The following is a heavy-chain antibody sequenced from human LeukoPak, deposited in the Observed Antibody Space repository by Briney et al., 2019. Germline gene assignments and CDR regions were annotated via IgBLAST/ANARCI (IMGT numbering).Heavy chain of an antibody. CDR1: GGSISSSSYY. Sequence: SETLSLTCTVSGGSISSSSYYWGWIRQPPGKGLEWIGSIYYSGSTYYNPSLKSRVTISVDTSKNQFSLKLSSVTAADTAVYYCAREDGSGWTSNWFDPWGQGTLVTVSS. J-gene: IGHJ5*02. V-gene: IGHV4-39*07. CDR2: IYYSGST. D-gene: IGHD6-19*01. CDR3: AREDGSGWTSNWFDP.